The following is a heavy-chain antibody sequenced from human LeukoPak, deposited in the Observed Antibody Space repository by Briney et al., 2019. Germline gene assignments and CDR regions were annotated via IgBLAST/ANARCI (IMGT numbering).Heavy chain of an antibody. J-gene: IGHJ4*02. CDR2: ISSSSSYI. D-gene: IGHD3-22*01. CDR3: ARGISGYADFDY. V-gene: IGHV3-21*01. CDR1: GLTFSSYS. Sequence: GGSLRLSCAASGLTFSSYSMNWVRQAPGKGLEGVSSISSSSSYIYYADSVKGRFTISRDNAKNSLYLQMNSLRAEDTAVYYCARGISGYADFDYWGQGTLVTVSS.